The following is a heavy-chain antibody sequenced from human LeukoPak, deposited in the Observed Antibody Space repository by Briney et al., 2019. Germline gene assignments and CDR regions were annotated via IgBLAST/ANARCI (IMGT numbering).Heavy chain of an antibody. CDR3: AKAPMEDSWYIHFDY. CDR2: ITNSGDNT. CDR1: GGTFSSYA. D-gene: IGHD6-13*01. J-gene: IGHJ4*02. V-gene: IGHV3-23*01. Sequence: SCKASGGTFSSYAISWVRQAPGKGLEWVSAITNSGDNTYYADSVKGRFTISRDNSKNTLYLQINSLRAEDTAIYYCAKAPMEDSWYIHFDYWGQGTLVTVSS.